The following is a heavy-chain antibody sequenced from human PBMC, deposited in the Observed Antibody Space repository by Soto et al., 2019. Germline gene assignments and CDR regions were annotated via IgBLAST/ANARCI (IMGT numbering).Heavy chain of an antibody. D-gene: IGHD2-2*01. CDR3: ARLIHCKTTSCYFDY. Sequence: QLQLQESGPGLVKPSETLSLTCTVSGGSISSSSYYWAWVRQSPGKGLEWIGSVYYSGTTYYNPSHKRRFTISGDTSKNQFSLKLSSVTAADTAVFYCARLIHCKTTSCYFDYWGQGTLVTVSS. J-gene: IGHJ4*02. V-gene: IGHV4-39*01. CDR1: GGSISSSSYY. CDR2: VYYSGTT.